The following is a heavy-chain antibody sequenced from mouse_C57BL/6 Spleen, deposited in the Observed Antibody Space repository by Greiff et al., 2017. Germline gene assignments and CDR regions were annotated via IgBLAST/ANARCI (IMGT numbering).Heavy chain of an antibody. Sequence: VQLQQSGPGLVQPSQSLSITCTVSGFSLTSYGVHWVRQSPGKGLEWLGVIWSGGSTDYNAAFISRLSISKDNSKSQVFFKMNSLQADDTAIYYCARGRAITSNYFDYWGQGTTLTVSS. D-gene: IGHD1-1*01. CDR2: IWSGGST. J-gene: IGHJ2*01. CDR1: GFSLTSYG. CDR3: ARGRAITSNYFDY. V-gene: IGHV2-2*01.